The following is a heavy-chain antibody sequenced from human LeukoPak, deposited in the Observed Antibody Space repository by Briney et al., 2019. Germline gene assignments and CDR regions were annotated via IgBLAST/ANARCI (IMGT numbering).Heavy chain of an antibody. J-gene: IGHJ4*02. V-gene: IGHV3-23*01. CDR3: ARLDTAMVDY. CDR2: MSGSGGST. Sequence: PGGSLRLSCAASGFTFSSYALSWVRQAPGKGLEWVSGMSGSGGSTYYADSVKGRFTISRDNAKKSLYLQMNSLRAEDTALYYCARLDTAMVDYWGQGTLVTVSS. CDR1: GFTFSSYA. D-gene: IGHD5-18*01.